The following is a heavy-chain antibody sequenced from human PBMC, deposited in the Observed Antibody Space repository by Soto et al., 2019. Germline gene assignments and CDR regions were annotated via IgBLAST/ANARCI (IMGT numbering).Heavy chain of an antibody. V-gene: IGHV1-69*01. CDR1: GGTFSSLG. D-gene: IGHD5-12*01. CDR3: ATRGTQGRWLEFADY. J-gene: IGHJ4*02. Sequence: QVQLLQSGAEVTRPGSSVKVSCEASGGTFSSLGFTWVRQAPGQGLEWMGGIIPISGRTTFAQKFQGRVTITADESTRATYMELTTLTSDDTAMHYCATRGTQGRWLEFADYWGQGTLVTVSS. CDR2: IIPISGRT.